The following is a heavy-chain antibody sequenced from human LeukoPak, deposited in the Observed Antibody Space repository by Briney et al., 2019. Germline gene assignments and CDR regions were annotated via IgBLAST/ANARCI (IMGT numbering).Heavy chain of an antibody. D-gene: IGHD6-6*01. Sequence: SVRVSCKASGGTFSSYAISWVRQAPGQGLEWMGRIIPILGIANYAQKFQGRVTITADKSTSTAYMELSSLRSEDTAVYYCARDVPRAVFDYWGQGTLVTVSS. CDR3: ARDVPRAVFDY. CDR1: GGTFSSYA. V-gene: IGHV1-69*04. CDR2: IIPILGIA. J-gene: IGHJ4*02.